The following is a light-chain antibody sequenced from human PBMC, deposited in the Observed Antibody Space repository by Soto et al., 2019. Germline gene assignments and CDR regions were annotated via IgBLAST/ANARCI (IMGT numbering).Light chain of an antibody. V-gene: IGKV3-11*01. CDR2: DAS. CDR1: QSVSIY. Sequence: EIVLTQSPATLSLSPGEGVTLSCRASQSVSIYLAWYQQKPGQSPRLLISDASNRATGIPASFSGSESGTDFALTISSLEPEDFSVYYCQQRGTWPRTFGQGTKLEIK. J-gene: IGKJ2*01. CDR3: QQRGTWPRT.